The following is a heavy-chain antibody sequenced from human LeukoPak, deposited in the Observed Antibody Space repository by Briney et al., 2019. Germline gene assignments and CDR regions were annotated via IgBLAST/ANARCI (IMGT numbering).Heavy chain of an antibody. CDR1: GFTFSSYA. V-gene: IGHV3-23*01. D-gene: IGHD2-2*02. CDR3: AKGRYCSSTSRYTGDY. Sequence: PGGSLRLSCAASGFTFSSYAMSWVRQAPGKGLEWVSAISGSGGSTYYADSVKGRFTISRDNSKNTLYLQMNSLRAEDTAVYYCAKGRYCSSTSRYTGDYWGQGTLVTVSS. CDR2: ISGSGGST. J-gene: IGHJ4*02.